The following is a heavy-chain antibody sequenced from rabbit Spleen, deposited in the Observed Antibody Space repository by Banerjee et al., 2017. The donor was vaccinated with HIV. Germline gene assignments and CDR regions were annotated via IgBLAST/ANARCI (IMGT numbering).Heavy chain of an antibody. CDR3: VREAGYGGYGDGNL. D-gene: IGHD6-1*01. CDR2: IVPIFGVT. CDR1: GFSFSSGYY. V-gene: IGHV1S40*01. J-gene: IGHJ4*01. Sequence: QSLEESGGDLVKPGASLTLTCTASGFSFSSGYYMCWVRQAPGKGLEWIGYIVPIFGVTYYANWVNGRFTISSHNAQNTLYLQLNSLTVADTATYFCVREAGYGGYGDGNLWGQGTLVTVS.